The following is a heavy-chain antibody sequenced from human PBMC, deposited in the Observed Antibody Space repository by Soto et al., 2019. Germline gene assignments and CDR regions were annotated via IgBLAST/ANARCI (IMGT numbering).Heavy chain of an antibody. Sequence: ASVKVSCKASGGTFSSYAISWVRQAPGQGLEWMGGIIPIFGTANYAQKFQGRVTITADESTSTAYMELSSLRSEDTAVYYCARGSPAPQIVVVTAYWFDPWGQGTLVTVSS. V-gene: IGHV1-69*13. CDR2: IIPIFGTA. CDR1: GGTFSSYA. CDR3: ARGSPAPQIVVVTAYWFDP. J-gene: IGHJ5*02. D-gene: IGHD2-21*02.